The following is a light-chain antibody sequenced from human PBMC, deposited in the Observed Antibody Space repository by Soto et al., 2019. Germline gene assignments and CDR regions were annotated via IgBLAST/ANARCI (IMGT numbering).Light chain of an antibody. Sequence: EIVMTQSPSTLSVSPWERSTLSFRASQSVSSNLAWYQQKPGQAPRLLIYGASSRATGIPDRFSGSGSGTDFTLTISSLQAEDVAVYYCQQYYSAPLTFGGGTKVDIK. J-gene: IGKJ4*01. CDR1: QSVSSN. CDR3: QQYYSAPLT. CDR2: GAS. V-gene: IGKV3D-15*01.